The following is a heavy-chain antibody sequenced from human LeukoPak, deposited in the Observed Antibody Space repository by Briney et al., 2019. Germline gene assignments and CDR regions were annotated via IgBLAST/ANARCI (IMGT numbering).Heavy chain of an antibody. J-gene: IGHJ4*02. CDR1: GFTFSSYA. V-gene: IGHV3-53*04. CDR2: IYSGGTT. D-gene: IGHD5-18*01. Sequence: GGSLRLSCAASGFTFSSYAMSWVRQAPGKGLEWVSTIYSGGTTYYADSVMGRFTISRHNSRNTLYLQMNSLRAEDTAVYYCARVDTVMAGYFDLWGQGTLVTVSS. CDR3: ARVDTVMAGYFDL.